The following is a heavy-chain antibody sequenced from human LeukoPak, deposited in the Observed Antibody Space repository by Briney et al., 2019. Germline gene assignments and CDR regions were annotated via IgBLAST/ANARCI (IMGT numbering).Heavy chain of an antibody. CDR3: ARDSNLITFGD. D-gene: IGHD3-16*01. J-gene: IGHJ4*02. V-gene: IGHV4-30-4*01. Sequence: PSQTLSLTCTVSGGSISSGDHYWSWIRQPPGKGLEWIGEINESGSTNYNPSLKSRVTISIDTSKNQFSLKLSSVTAADTAMYYCARDSNLITFGDWGQGTLVTVSS. CDR1: GGSISSGDHY. CDR2: INESGST.